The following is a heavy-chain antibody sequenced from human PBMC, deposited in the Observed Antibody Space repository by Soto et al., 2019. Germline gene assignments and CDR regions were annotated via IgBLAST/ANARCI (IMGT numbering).Heavy chain of an antibody. CDR1: GGSISSGGYY. CDR2: IYYSGST. D-gene: IGHD2-15*01. V-gene: IGHV4-31*03. J-gene: IGHJ5*02. CDR3: ARGTNPTWWWFDP. Sequence: QVQLQESGPGLVKPSQTLSLTCTVSGGSISSGGYYWSWIRQHPEKGLEWIGYIYYSGSTYYNPSLKSRVTISVDTSKNQFSLKLSSVTAADTAVYYCARGTNPTWWWFDPWGQGTLVTVSS.